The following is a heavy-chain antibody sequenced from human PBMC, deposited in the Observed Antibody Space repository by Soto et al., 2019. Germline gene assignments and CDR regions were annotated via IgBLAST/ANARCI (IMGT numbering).Heavy chain of an antibody. CDR1: GFTFSSYA. CDR3: AKGLDCSGGRCRNWYFDL. Sequence: EVQLLESGGGLVQPGGSLRLSCAASGFTFSSYAMSWVRQAPGKGLEWVSAISDSGGSTYYADSVKGRFTISRDNSKNTLYLQMNSLRAEDTAVYYCAKGLDCSGGRCRNWYFDLWGRGTLVTVSS. J-gene: IGHJ2*01. D-gene: IGHD2-15*01. CDR2: ISDSGGST. V-gene: IGHV3-23*01.